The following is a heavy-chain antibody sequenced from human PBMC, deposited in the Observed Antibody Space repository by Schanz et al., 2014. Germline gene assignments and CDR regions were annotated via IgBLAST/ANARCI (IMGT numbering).Heavy chain of an antibody. D-gene: IGHD3-10*01. Sequence: KLVESGGGVVQPGRSLRLSCAASGFTFSFSGMQWVRQAPGKGLEWLAFLRSDGSRRDYADSVKGRFTISRDNSRNTLSLQMSSLRPEDTAVYYCAKDPPRGVRTPIKPTLDYWGQGTRVTVS. V-gene: IGHV3-30*02. J-gene: IGHJ4*02. CDR1: GFTFSFSG. CDR2: LRSDGSRR. CDR3: AKDPPRGVRTPIKPTLDY.